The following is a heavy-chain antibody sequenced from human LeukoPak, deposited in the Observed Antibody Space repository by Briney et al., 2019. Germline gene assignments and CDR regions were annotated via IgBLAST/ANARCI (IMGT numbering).Heavy chain of an antibody. CDR2: LYTSGST. CDR3: ATLTGGDDAFDI. V-gene: IGHV4-4*07. J-gene: IGHJ3*02. Sequence: PSETLSLTCTVSGNSIRSYYWSWIRQPAGKGLEWIGRLYTSGSTNYNPSLKSRVTMSVDTSKNRFSLKLSSVTAADTAVYYCATLTGGDDAFDIWGQGTMVTVSS. CDR1: GNSIRSYY. D-gene: IGHD4-23*01.